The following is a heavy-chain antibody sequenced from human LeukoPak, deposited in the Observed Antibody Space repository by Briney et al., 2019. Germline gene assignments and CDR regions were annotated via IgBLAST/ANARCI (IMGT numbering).Heavy chain of an antibody. CDR2: ISYDGSNK. J-gene: IGHJ6*03. CDR3: ARDRYYYGSSGYPTKYYYYYYMDV. D-gene: IGHD3-22*01. V-gene: IGHV3-30*04. Sequence: PGGSLRLSCAASGFTFSSYAMHWVRQAPGKGLEWVAVISYDGSNKYYADSVKGRFTISRDNSKNTLYLQMNSLRAEDTAVYYCARDRYYYGSSGYPTKYYYYYYMDVWGKGTTVTVSS. CDR1: GFTFSSYA.